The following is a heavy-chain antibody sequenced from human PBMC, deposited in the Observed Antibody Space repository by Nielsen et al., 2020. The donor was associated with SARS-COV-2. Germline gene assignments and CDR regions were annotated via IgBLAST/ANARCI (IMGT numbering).Heavy chain of an antibody. V-gene: IGHV4-59*13. Sequence: SETLSLTCTVSGGSISSYYWNWIRQSPGKGLEWIGYIFDSETTYYGPSLKSRVTISVDTSKNQFSLKLRFVTAADTAVYYCARGAYGDYERMDVWGQGTSVTVSS. CDR3: ARGAYGDYERMDV. D-gene: IGHD4-17*01. CDR1: GGSISSYY. CDR2: IFDSETT. J-gene: IGHJ6*02.